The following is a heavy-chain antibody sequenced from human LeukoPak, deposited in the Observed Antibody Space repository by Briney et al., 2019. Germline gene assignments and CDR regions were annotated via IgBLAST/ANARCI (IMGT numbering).Heavy chain of an antibody. Sequence: SETLSLTCAVSGGSISSSNWWSWVRQPPGKGLEWIGEIYHSGSTNYNPSLKSRVTISVDKSKNQFSLKLSSVTAADTAVYYCARRSYYDSSAIFDYWGQGTLVTVSS. CDR3: ARRSYYDSSAIFDY. CDR2: IYHSGST. V-gene: IGHV4-4*02. J-gene: IGHJ4*02. D-gene: IGHD3-22*01. CDR1: GGSISSSNW.